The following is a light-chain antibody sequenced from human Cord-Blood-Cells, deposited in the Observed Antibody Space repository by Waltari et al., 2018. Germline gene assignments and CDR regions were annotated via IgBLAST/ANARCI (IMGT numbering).Light chain of an antibody. CDR1: QSVSSSY. J-gene: IGKJ4*01. Sequence: EIVLTQSLGTLSLSPGERATISCTASQSVSSSYLAWYQQTPGQAPRLLIYGASSRATGLPERFSGSGSGTDFTLSISRLEPADFAVYYGQQYGSSPLTFGGGTKVEIK. CDR2: GAS. CDR3: QQYGSSPLT. V-gene: IGKV3-20*01.